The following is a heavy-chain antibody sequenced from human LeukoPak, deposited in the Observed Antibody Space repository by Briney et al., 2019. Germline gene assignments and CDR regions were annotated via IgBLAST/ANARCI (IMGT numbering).Heavy chain of an antibody. CDR2: IYTSGST. CDR3: ASRRDGYNHGSDAFDI. J-gene: IGHJ3*02. CDR1: GGSISSGSYY. V-gene: IGHV4-61*02. Sequence: SQTLSLTCTVPGGSISSGSYYWGWIRQPAGKGLEWLGRIYTSGSTNYNPSLKSRVTISVDTSNNQFSLKLSSVTAGDTAVYYCASRRDGYNHGSDAFDIWGQGTMVTVSS. D-gene: IGHD5-24*01.